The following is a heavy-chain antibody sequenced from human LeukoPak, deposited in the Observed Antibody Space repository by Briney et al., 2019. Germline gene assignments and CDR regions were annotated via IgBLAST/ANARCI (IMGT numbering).Heavy chain of an antibody. CDR2: ISYDGSNK. CDR1: AFTLSSYG. V-gene: IGHV3-30*18. D-gene: IGHD3-3*01. CDR3: AQDLESAIDN. J-gene: IGHJ4*02. Sequence: QPGRSLRLSWAAAAFTLSSYGMHWVRQAPGKGLEWVAVISYDGSNKYYADSVKGRFTISRDNSKNTLYLQMNSLRAEDTAVYYCAQDLESAIDNWGQGTLVTVSS.